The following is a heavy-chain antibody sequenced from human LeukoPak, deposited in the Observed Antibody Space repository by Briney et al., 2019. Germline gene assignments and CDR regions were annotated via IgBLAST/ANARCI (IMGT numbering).Heavy chain of an antibody. CDR2: IKQDGSEK. CDR3: ARDALADYFDY. CDR1: GFTFSSYW. D-gene: IGHD1-1*01. Sequence: GGSLRLSCAASGFTFSSYWMSWVRQAPGKGLEWVASIKQDGSEKYYVDSVKGRFTISRDNAKNSLYLQMNSLRAEDTAVYYCARDALADYFDYWGQGTLVTVSS. J-gene: IGHJ4*02. V-gene: IGHV3-7*03.